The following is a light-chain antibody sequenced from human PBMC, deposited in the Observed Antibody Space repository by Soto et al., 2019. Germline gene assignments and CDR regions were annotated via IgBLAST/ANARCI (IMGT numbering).Light chain of an antibody. J-gene: IGLJ2*01. CDR2: DNN. CDR1: TSNIGNNY. V-gene: IGLV1-51*01. CDR3: ATWDSSLNVVL. Sequence: QSVLTQPPSVSAAPGQTVTISCSGSTSNIGNNYVSWYQQLPNTAPKLLIYDNNKRPSGIPGRFSGSRSGTSATLGISGLQTGDEADYYCATWDSSLNVVLFGGGTKLTVL.